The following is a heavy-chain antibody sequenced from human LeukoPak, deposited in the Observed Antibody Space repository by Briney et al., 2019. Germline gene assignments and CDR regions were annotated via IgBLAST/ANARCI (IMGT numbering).Heavy chain of an antibody. D-gene: IGHD3-3*01. CDR1: GGSFSGYY. CDR3: ARELWSGYYKRGGFDP. Sequence: SETLSLTCAVYGGSFSGYYWSWIRQPPGKGLEWIGRIYTSGSTNYNPSLKSRVTMSVDTSKNQFSLKLSSVTAADTAVYYCARELWSGYYKRGGFDPGGQGTLVTVSS. V-gene: IGHV4-59*10. J-gene: IGHJ5*02. CDR2: IYTSGST.